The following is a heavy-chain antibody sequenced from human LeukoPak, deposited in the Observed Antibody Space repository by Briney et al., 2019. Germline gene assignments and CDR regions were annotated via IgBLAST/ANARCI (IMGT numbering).Heavy chain of an antibody. CDR3: ARRSGIAVAGAFDY. V-gene: IGHV3-23*01. CDR1: GFTFSSYT. Sequence: GGSLRLSCAASGFTFSSYTMNWVRQAPGKGLEWVSGISGSGDSTYYADSVKGRFTISRDNSKNTLYLQMNSLRAEDTAVYYCARRSGIAVAGAFDYWGQGTLVTVSS. CDR2: ISGSGDST. D-gene: IGHD6-19*01. J-gene: IGHJ4*02.